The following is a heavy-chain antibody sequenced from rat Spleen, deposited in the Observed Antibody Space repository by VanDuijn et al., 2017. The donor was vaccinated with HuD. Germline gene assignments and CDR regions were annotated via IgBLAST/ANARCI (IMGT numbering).Heavy chain of an antibody. CDR3: ATRDGGYPG. V-gene: IGHV5S10*01. Sequence: EVQLVESGGGLVQPGKSLKLSCAASGFTFTDYNMAWVRQAPKKGLEWIATIIYDGSRTYYRDSVKGRFTISRDNAKSTLYLQMDSLRFEDTATYYCATRDGGYPGWGQGTLVTVSS. J-gene: IGHJ3*01. CDR1: GFTFTDYN. D-gene: IGHD1-11*01. CDR2: IIYDGSRT.